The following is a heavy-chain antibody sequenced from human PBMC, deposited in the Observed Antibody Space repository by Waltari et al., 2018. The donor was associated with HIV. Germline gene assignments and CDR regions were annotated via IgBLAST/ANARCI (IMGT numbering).Heavy chain of an antibody. D-gene: IGHD1-26*01. CDR1: GYTFTSYV. CDR3: ARGMGGGSYYPDFYFDY. CDR2: ISAYNGDT. Sequence: QVQLVQSGAELKKPGASVTVSCKASGYTFTSYVITWVRQAPGQGLEWMGWISAYNGDTYYSQHLQDIVTLTTDTSTSTAYMELRTLRSDDTAVYYCARGMGGGSYYPDFYFDYWGLGTLVTVSS. V-gene: IGHV1-18*01. J-gene: IGHJ4*02.